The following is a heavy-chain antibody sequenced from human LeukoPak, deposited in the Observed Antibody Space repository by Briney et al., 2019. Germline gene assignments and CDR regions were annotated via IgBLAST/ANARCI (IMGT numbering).Heavy chain of an antibody. CDR3: ARLESGVLGDPYYYDSTGYYYRGYFDS. CDR2: IYDGGST. V-gene: IGHV4-59*08. Sequence: SETLSLTCTVSGGSISSYYWSWIRQSPGKGLEWIGYIYDGGSTKYNPSLRSRVTMSPDMSKNQFSLKLTSVTAADTAVYYCARLESGVLGDPYYYDSTGYYYRGYFDSWLQGTLVTVSS. J-gene: IGHJ4*02. D-gene: IGHD3-22*01. CDR1: GGSISSYY.